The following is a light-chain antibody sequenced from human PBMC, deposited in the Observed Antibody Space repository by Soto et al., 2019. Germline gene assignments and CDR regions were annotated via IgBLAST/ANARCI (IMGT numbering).Light chain of an antibody. CDR1: RSNIGGNT. CDR2: NNN. J-gene: IGLJ2*01. Sequence: QSVLTQPPSASGTPGQRVTISCSGSRSNIGGNTVNWYHQPPGTAPKLLIYNNNQRPSGVPDRFSGSKSDTSASLAISGLQSEDEADYYCASWDDSLNGVVFGRGTKLTVL. V-gene: IGLV1-44*01. CDR3: ASWDDSLNGVV.